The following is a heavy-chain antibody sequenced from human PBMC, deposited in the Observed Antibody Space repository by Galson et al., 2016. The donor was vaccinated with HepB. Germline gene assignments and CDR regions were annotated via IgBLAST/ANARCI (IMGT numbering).Heavy chain of an antibody. CDR3: ARRVYYFDY. V-gene: IGHV4-39*01. CDR2: FSYGVST. CDR1: GGSISSGAFH. Sequence: SETLSLTCTVSGGSISSGAFHWGWIRQPPGKGLEWIGTFSYGVSTHYNSSLNSRVTISVDTSKNQFSLKLSSVTAADTAVYYCARRVYYFDYWGQGTLVTVSS. D-gene: IGHD2-8*01. J-gene: IGHJ4*02.